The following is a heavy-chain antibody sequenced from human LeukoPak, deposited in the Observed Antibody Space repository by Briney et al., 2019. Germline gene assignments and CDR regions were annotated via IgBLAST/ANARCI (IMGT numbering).Heavy chain of an antibody. J-gene: IGHJ4*02. V-gene: IGHV1-2*02. CDR3: ARDYSSSWYLPDY. CDR1: GYTFTGYY. CDR2: INPNSGGT. D-gene: IGHD6-13*01. Sequence: ASVKVSCKASGYTFTGYYMHWVRQAPGQGLEWMGWINPNSGGTNYAQKFQGGATMTRDTSISTAYMELSRLRSDDTAVYYCARDYSSSWYLPDYWGQGTLVTVSS.